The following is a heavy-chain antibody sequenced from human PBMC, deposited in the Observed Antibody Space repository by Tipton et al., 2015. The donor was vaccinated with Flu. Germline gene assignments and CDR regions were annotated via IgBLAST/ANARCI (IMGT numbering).Heavy chain of an antibody. CDR2: ISGSGGGT. CDR1: GFTFSDYW. CDR3: AKDQKGDTSMGRHFES. J-gene: IGHJ4*02. Sequence: VQLVQSGGGLVQPGGSLRLSCAASGFTFSDYWMAWVRQAPGKGLEWVSAISGSGGGTYHAESVKGRFTISRDNSQDTLFLQLNSLRADDTAIYYCAKDQKGDTSMGRHFESWGQGTLVTVSS. V-gene: IGHV3-23*04. D-gene: IGHD3-10*01.